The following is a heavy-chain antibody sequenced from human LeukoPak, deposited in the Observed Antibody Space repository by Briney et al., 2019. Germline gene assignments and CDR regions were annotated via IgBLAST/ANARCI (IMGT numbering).Heavy chain of an antibody. CDR2: IFYGERN. CDR3: ARQLPTAAADTRGYFEY. D-gene: IGHD6-13*01. CDR1: GGSISNADYY. Sequence: PSETLSLTCSVSGGSISNADYYWGWTRQAPGKGLEWIGSIFYGERNHYNPSLKSRATMSVDTSKNQFSLKLTSVTAADAAMYYCARQLPTAAADTRGYFEYCGQGAVVTVSS. J-gene: IGHJ4*01. V-gene: IGHV4-39*01.